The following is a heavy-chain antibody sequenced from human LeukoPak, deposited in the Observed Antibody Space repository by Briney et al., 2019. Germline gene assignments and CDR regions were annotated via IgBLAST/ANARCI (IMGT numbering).Heavy chain of an antibody. Sequence: GGSLRLSCAASGFTFSQNWLHWVRQAPGKGLVWVSRISPDDKTTSYADSVKGRFTVSSDDAKKTLYLQMNSLRAEDTAIYYCAKLGQLVPENWGQGALVTVSS. CDR3: AKLGQLVPEN. CDR1: GFTFSQNW. D-gene: IGHD6-6*01. J-gene: IGHJ4*02. CDR2: ISPDDKTT. V-gene: IGHV3-74*01.